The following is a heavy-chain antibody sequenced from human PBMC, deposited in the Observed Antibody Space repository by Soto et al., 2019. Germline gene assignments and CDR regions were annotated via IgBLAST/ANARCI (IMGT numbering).Heavy chain of an antibody. CDR3: ARRGSGSYYDY. V-gene: IGHV3-23*01. Sequence: GGSLRLSCGASGFTFSSYAMRWVRQAPGKGLEWVSATSGSGDSTYYADSVKGRFTISRDNSKNTLYLQMNSLRAEDTAVYYCARRGSGSYYDYWGQGTLVTVSS. D-gene: IGHD1-26*01. CDR2: TSGSGDST. CDR1: GFTFSSYA. J-gene: IGHJ4*02.